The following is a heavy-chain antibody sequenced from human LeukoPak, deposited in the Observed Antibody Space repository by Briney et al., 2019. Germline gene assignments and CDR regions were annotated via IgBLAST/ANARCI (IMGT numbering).Heavy chain of an antibody. J-gene: IGHJ6*02. D-gene: IGHD7-27*01. V-gene: IGHV3-23*01. CDR3: ARGLGHGMDV. CDR1: GFTFSSYD. CDR2: ISGSGGST. Sequence: GGSLRLSCEASGFTFSSYDMNWVRQAPGKGLEWVSVISGSGGSTDYADSVKGRFSISRDNSKNTLYLQMNSLRAEDTAVYYCARGLGHGMDVWGQGTTVTVSS.